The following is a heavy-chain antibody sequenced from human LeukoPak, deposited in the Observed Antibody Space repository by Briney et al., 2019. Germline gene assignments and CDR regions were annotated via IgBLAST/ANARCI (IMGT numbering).Heavy chain of an antibody. D-gene: IGHD3-9*01. Sequence: GGSLRLSCAASGFFFSSYGMHWVRLAPGKGLEWVALIWYDGSNKYYADSVKGRFTISRDNSKNTLYLQMNSLRAEDTAVYYCAKDGSNYDILTGSLPFDYWGQGTLVTVSS. J-gene: IGHJ4*02. V-gene: IGHV3-33*06. CDR1: GFFFSSYG. CDR2: IWYDGSNK. CDR3: AKDGSNYDILTGSLPFDY.